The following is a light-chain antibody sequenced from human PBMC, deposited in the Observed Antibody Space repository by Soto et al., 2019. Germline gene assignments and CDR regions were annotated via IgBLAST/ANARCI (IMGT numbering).Light chain of an antibody. J-gene: IGLJ1*01. CDR1: SSDVGGYNY. V-gene: IGLV2-14*01. Sequence: QSVLTQPASVSGSPGQSITISCTGTSSDVGGYNYVSWYQQHPGKAPKLMIYDVSNRPSGVSNRFSGSKSGNTASLTISGLQAEDEADYCCSSYTSSSTVYVFGTGTKLTVL. CDR3: SSYTSSSTVYV. CDR2: DVS.